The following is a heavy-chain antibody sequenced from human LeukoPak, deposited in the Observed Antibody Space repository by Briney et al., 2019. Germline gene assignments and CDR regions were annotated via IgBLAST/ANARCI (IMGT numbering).Heavy chain of an antibody. V-gene: IGHV4-39*01. D-gene: IGHD3-10*01. CDR1: GGSISSSSSY. Sequence: PSETLSLTCTVSGGSISSSSSYWGWLRQPPGKGLEWIGSIYYSGSTYYNPSLKSRVTISVDTSKNQFSLQLNSVTAADTSLYYCARFHLFPYYSFDIWGQGTMVTVSS. J-gene: IGHJ3*02. CDR2: IYYSGST. CDR3: ARFHLFPYYSFDI.